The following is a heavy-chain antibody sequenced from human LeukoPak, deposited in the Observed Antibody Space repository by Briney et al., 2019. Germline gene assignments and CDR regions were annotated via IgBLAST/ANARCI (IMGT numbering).Heavy chain of an antibody. D-gene: IGHD3-16*01. CDR1: GFAFSFYA. V-gene: IGHV3-23*01. CDR2: ISGNGDDT. J-gene: IGHJ4*02. Sequence: PGGSLRLSCTASGFAFSFYAMSWVRQAPGEGLEWVSVISGNGDDTYYADSVKGRFTISRDNSKNTLYLQMNSLRAEDTAVYYCAKDWGVYFDYWGQGTLVTVSS. CDR3: AKDWGVYFDY.